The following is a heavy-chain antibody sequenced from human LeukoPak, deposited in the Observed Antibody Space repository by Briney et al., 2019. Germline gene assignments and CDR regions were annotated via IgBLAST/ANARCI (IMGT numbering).Heavy chain of an antibody. CDR2: INSDGSTT. D-gene: IGHD3-16*01. Sequence: GGSLRLSCADSGFTFNNYATHWVRQAPGKGLVWVSRINSDGSTTTYADSVKGRFTISRDNAKNTLYLQMNSLRAEDTAVYYCTRGGVDYWGQGTLVTVSS. CDR3: TRGGVDY. J-gene: IGHJ4*02. CDR1: GFTFNNYA. V-gene: IGHV3-74*01.